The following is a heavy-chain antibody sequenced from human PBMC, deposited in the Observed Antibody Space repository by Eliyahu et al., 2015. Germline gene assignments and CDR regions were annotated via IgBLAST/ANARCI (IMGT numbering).Heavy chain of an antibody. V-gene: IGHV3-30*18. CDR1: GFTFSSYG. CDR3: AKIYGGNSGSAFDY. J-gene: IGHJ4*02. Sequence: QVQLVESGGGVVQPGRSLRXXCAASGFTFSSYGMHWVRQAPGKGLEWVAVISYDGSNKYYADSVKGRFTISRDNSKNTLYLQMNSLRAEDTAVYYCAKIYGGNSGSAFDYWGQGTLVTVSS. D-gene: IGHD4-23*01. CDR2: ISYDGSNK.